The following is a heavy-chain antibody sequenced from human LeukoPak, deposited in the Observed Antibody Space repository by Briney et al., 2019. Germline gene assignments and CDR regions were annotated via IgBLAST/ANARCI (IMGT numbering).Heavy chain of an antibody. Sequence: ASVKVSCKASGYTFTAYYVHWVRQAPGQGLEWMGWINPNSGDTSSAQKFQGRVTMTRDTSISTAYMELSRLRSDDTAVYYCARDYIDPGNYTPLGYWGQGTLVTVSS. V-gene: IGHV1-2*02. CDR3: ARDYIDPGNYTPLGY. J-gene: IGHJ4*02. CDR1: GYTFTAYY. CDR2: INPNSGDT. D-gene: IGHD1-7*01.